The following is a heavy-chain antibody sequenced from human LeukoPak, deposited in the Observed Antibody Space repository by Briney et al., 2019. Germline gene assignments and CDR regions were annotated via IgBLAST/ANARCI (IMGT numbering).Heavy chain of an antibody. J-gene: IGHJ6*02. CDR3: ARRNRGYYGMDV. Sequence: SETLSLTCTVSGGSISSYYWSWIRQPPGKGLEWIGYIYYSGSTNYNPSLKSRVTISVDTSKNQFPLKLSSVTAADTAVYYCARRNRGYYGMDVWGQGTTVTVSS. V-gene: IGHV4-59*08. CDR2: IYYSGST. D-gene: IGHD2/OR15-2a*01. CDR1: GGSISSYY.